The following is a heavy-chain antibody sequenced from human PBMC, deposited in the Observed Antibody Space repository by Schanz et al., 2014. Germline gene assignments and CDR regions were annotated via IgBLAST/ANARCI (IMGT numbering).Heavy chain of an antibody. CDR1: GFTFSSYA. J-gene: IGHJ4*02. CDR3: VSSGSYSSYAF. V-gene: IGHV3-30*04. D-gene: IGHD3-10*01. Sequence: VQLLESGGGLVQPGGSLRLSCAASGFTFSSYAMSWVRQAPGKGLEWVAFVPFDGSQKFYADSVKGRFTISRDNSKNTVYLQMNSLRAEDTAVYHCVSSGSYSSYAFWGQGTLVTVSS. CDR2: VPFDGSQK.